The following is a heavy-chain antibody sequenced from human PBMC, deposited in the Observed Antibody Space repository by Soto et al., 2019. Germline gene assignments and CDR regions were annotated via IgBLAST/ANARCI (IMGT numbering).Heavy chain of an antibody. Sequence: EVQLVESGGGLVQPGGSLRLSCAASGFTFSSYAMHWVRQAPGKGLEYVSAISSNGGITYYANSVKGRFTISRDNSKNTLYLQMGSLRAEDMAVYYCAREECGGDCCPGQAAFDIWGQGTMVTVSS. J-gene: IGHJ3*02. D-gene: IGHD2-21*02. CDR1: GFTFSSYA. V-gene: IGHV3-64*01. CDR3: AREECGGDCCPGQAAFDI. CDR2: ISSNGGIT.